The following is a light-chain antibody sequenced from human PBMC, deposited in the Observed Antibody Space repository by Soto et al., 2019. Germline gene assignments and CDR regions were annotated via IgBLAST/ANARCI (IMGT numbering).Light chain of an antibody. V-gene: IGLV1-47*01. J-gene: IGLJ1*01. CDR2: RIN. CDR1: SSNIGSNY. Sequence: QSVLTQPPSASGTPGQRVTMSCSGSSSNIGSNYVYWYRHFPGTAPKLLIYRINQRPSGVPDRFSGSKSGTSASLAISGLRFEGEADYYCAAWDESLSGYVFGTGTKVTVL. CDR3: AAWDESLSGYV.